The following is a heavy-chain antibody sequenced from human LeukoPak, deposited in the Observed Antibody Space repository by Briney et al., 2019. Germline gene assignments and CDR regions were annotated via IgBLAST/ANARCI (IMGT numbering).Heavy chain of an antibody. V-gene: IGHV4-59*01. J-gene: IGHJ3*02. D-gene: IGHD5-24*01. CDR1: GGSISNYY. CDR3: ARDVRPLQTEAFDI. CDR2: IYYSGST. Sequence: TSETLSLTCTVSGGSISNYYWSWIRQPPGKGLEWIGYIYYSGSTNYNPSLKSRVTISVDTSKNQFSLKLTSVTAADTAVYYCARDVRPLQTEAFDIWGQGTMVTVSS.